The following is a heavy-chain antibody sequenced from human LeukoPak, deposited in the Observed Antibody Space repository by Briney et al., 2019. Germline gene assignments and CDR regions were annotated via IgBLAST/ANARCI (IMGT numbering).Heavy chain of an antibody. D-gene: IGHD2-2*01. CDR1: GFTFSSYA. CDR2: ISGGGGST. CDR3: AKESSDCSSTSCYDRSEYFQH. J-gene: IGHJ1*01. Sequence: GGSLRLSCAASGFTFSSYAMSWVRQAPGKGLEWVSAISGGGGSTYYADSVKGRFTISRDNSKNTLYLQMNSLRAEDTAVYYCAKESSDCSSTSCYDRSEYFQHWGQGTLVTVSS. V-gene: IGHV3-23*01.